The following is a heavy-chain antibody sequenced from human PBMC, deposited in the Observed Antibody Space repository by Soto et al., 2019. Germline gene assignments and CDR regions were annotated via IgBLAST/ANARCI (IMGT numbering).Heavy chain of an antibody. CDR2: IYYSGST. J-gene: IGHJ6*03. CDR3: ARVGVLNNCSGGSCYRRAYYYYIDV. Sequence: SETLSLTCTVSGGSISSGGYYWSWIRQHPGKGLEWIGYIYYSGSTYYNPSLKSRVTISVDTSKNQFSLKLSSVTAADTAVYYCARVGVLNNCSGGSCYRRAYYYYIDVWGKGTTVTVSS. D-gene: IGHD2-15*01. CDR1: GGSISSGGYY. V-gene: IGHV4-31*03.